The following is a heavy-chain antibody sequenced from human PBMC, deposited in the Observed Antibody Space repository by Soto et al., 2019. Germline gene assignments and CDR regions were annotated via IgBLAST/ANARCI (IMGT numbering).Heavy chain of an antibody. J-gene: IGHJ5*02. CDR2: IGTAGDT. Sequence: PGGSLRLSCAASGFTFTTYDMHWVRQATGKGLEWVSAIGTAGDTYYPGSVKGRFTISRENAKNSLYLQMNSLRAEDTAVYYCARGFYGGNSGWFDPWGQGTLVTVSS. V-gene: IGHV3-13*01. CDR3: ARGFYGGNSGWFDP. D-gene: IGHD4-17*01. CDR1: GFTFTTYD.